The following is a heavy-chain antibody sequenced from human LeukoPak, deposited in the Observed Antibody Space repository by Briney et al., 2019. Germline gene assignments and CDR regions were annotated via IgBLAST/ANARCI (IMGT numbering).Heavy chain of an antibody. J-gene: IGHJ6*02. CDR1: GGSISSSSYY. V-gene: IGHV4-39*01. Sequence: PSETLSLTCTVSGGSISSSSYYWGWIRQPPGKGLEWIGSIYYSGSTYYNPSLKSRVTISVDTSKNQFSLKLSSVTAADTAVYYCAILAKGSSGWPYYYGMDVWGQGTTVTVSS. CDR3: AILAKGSSGWPYYYGMDV. CDR2: IYYSGST. D-gene: IGHD6-19*01.